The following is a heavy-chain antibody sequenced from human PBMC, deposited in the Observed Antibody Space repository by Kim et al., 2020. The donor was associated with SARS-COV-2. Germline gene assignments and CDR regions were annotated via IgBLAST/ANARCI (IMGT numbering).Heavy chain of an antibody. Sequence: GGSLRLSCAASGFSVNNSYMSWVRQAPGKGLEWVSVIYSSGTTYYADSAKGRFTTSRDNYTNTLYLQMNSLRVADTAAYHCARDPGSSSVWVEFDPWG. D-gene: IGHD6-19*01. V-gene: IGHV3-53*01. J-gene: IGHJ5*02. CDR1: GFSVNNSY. CDR2: IYSSGTT. CDR3: ARDPGSSSVWVEFDP.